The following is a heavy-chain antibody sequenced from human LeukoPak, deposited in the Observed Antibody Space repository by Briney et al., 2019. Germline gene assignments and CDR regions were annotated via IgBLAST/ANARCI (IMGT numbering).Heavy chain of an antibody. CDR3: AVTMTTVTSSLDY. V-gene: IGHV3-30*03. CDR1: GFTFSSYG. D-gene: IGHD4-17*01. CDR2: ISYDGSNK. J-gene: IGHJ4*02. Sequence: GGSLRLSCAASGFTFSSYGMHWVRQAPGKGLEWVAVISYDGSNKYYADSVKGRFTISRVNSKNTLYLQMNSLRAEDTAVYYCAVTMTTVTSSLDYWGQGTLVTVSS.